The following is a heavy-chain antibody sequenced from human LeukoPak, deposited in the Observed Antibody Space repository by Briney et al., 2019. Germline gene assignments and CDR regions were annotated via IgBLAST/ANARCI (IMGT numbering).Heavy chain of an antibody. Sequence: GGSLRLSCVGSGFTSIAYALTWARQAPGKGLEWVSGISGGGVTTYYADSVKGRFTISRDNSKNTLYLQMNSLRADDTAIYYCARNQQLGGHSYYYYGMDVWGQGTTVTAS. D-gene: IGHD3-16*01. CDR2: ISGGGVTT. CDR3: ARNQQLGGHSYYYYGMDV. J-gene: IGHJ6*02. CDR1: GFTSIAYA. V-gene: IGHV3-23*01.